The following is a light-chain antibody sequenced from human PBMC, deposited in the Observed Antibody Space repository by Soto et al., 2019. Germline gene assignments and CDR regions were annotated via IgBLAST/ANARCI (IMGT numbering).Light chain of an antibody. Sequence: DIQMTQSPSSLSASVGDRVTITCRASQGIRSWLAWYQQKAGKAPNLLIYKASRLESGVPSRFSGSGSETEFTLTISGLQPGDSATYYCQQYNSYSPTFGQGTKVDIK. J-gene: IGKJ1*01. CDR3: QQYNSYSPT. V-gene: IGKV1-5*03. CDR1: QGIRSW. CDR2: KAS.